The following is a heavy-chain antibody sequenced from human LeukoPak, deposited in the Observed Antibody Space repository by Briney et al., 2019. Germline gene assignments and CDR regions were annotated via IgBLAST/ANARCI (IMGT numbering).Heavy chain of an antibody. V-gene: IGHV3-23*01. CDR2: ISGSGENT. J-gene: IGHJ4*02. CDR1: GFTFTSYA. D-gene: IGHD1-14*01. CDR3: AKYLGSRNFYDY. Sequence: PEGSLRLSCAASGFTFTSYAMSWVRQAPGKGLEWVSAISGSGENTYYADSVKGRFTISRDIPKNTLFLQMNSLRAEDTAVYYCAKYLGSRNFYDYWGQGTLVTVSS.